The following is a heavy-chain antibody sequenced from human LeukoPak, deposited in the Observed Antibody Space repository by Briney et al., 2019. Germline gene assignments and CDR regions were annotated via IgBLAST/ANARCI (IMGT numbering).Heavy chain of an antibody. CDR2: INPKSGDP. CDR1: GYTFTGYY. CDR3: PRDPGRPGRYWYFDL. V-gene: IGHV1-2*02. J-gene: IGHJ2*01. Sequence: ASVKVSCRSSGYTFTGYYMHWVRQAPGQGLEWMGWINPKSGDPKYAQKFQGRVTMTRDTSITTFYMDLSSLRSDDPAVYCCPRDPGRPGRYWYFDLWGRGTLVAVSS. D-gene: IGHD1-26*01.